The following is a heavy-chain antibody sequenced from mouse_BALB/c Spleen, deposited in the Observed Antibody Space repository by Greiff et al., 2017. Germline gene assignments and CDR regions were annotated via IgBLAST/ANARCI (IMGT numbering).Heavy chain of an antibody. CDR2: INPYNDGT. CDR1: GYTFTSYV. V-gene: IGHV1-14*01. CDR3: ARGGYYYRYDDWGRFDY. D-gene: IGHD2-14*01. J-gene: IGHJ2*01. Sequence: VHVKQSGPELVKPGASVKMSCKASGYTFTSYVMHWVKQKPGQGLEWIGYINPYNDGTKYNEKFKGKATLTSDKSSSTAYMELSSLTSEDSAVYYCARGGYYYRYDDWGRFDYWGQGTTLTVSS.